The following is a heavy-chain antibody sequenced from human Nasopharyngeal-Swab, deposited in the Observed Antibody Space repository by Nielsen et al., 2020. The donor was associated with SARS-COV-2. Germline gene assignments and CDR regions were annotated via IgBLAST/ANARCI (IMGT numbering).Heavy chain of an antibody. CDR1: GYTFTSYG. Sequence: ASVNVSCKASGYTFTSYGISWVRQAPGQGLEWMGWISAYNGNTNYAQKLQGRVTMTTDTSTSTAYMEHRRLRSDDTAVYYCSRVGDNWNDGYDYWGQGTLVTVSS. CDR3: SRVGDNWNDGYDY. V-gene: IGHV1-18*01. J-gene: IGHJ4*02. CDR2: ISAYNGNT. D-gene: IGHD1-20*01.